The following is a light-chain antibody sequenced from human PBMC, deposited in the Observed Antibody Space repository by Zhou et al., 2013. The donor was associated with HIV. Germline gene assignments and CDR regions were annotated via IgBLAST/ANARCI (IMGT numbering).Light chain of an antibody. Sequence: DIQMTQSPSTLSASVGDRVTITCRASQSIDGWLAWYQQNPGKAPKLLITKASSLESGVPARFSGSGSGTEFTLTISSLQPEDFATYYCQQYNSFPYTFGQGTKLEIK. CDR1: QSIDGW. CDR3: QQYNSFPYT. CDR2: KAS. V-gene: IGKV1-5*03. J-gene: IGKJ2*01.